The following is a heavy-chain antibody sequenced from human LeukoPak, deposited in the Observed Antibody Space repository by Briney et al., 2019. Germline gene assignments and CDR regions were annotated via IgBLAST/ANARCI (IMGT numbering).Heavy chain of an antibody. CDR2: ISSSSSYI. Sequence: GGSLRFSCAASGFTFSSYSMNWVRQAPGKGLEWVSSISSSSSYIYYADSVKGRFTISRDNAKNSLYLQMNSLRAEDTAVYYCARPRMGDSSGYYYVWYFDYWGQGTLVTVSS. D-gene: IGHD3-22*01. V-gene: IGHV3-21*01. CDR1: GFTFSSYS. J-gene: IGHJ4*02. CDR3: ARPRMGDSSGYYYVWYFDY.